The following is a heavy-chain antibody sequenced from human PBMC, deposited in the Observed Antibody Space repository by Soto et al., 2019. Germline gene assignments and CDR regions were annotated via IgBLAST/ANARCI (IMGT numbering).Heavy chain of an antibody. CDR2: ISGSGGSR. J-gene: IGHJ6*02. CDR3: AKEGTAEWIHYYYPTDV. CDR1: GFNFGAYA. Sequence: EARLLESGGGLIQPGGSLRLSCEASGFNFGAYAMSWVRQAPGKGLEWVSTISGSGGSRFYAASVKGRFTLTRDNSKDTVYLQMNSLRVEDTAFYYCAKEGTAEWIHYYYPTDVWGRGTPVTVSS. V-gene: IGHV3-23*01. D-gene: IGHD5-18*01.